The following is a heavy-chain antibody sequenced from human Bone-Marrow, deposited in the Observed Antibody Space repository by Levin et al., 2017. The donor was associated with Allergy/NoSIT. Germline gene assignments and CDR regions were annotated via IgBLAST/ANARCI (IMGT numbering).Heavy chain of an antibody. CDR3: ARWWGSPREGADY. Sequence: SQTLSLTCALYGGSFSGYYWSWIRQSPGKGLEWIGEINHRGGTDYNPSLRSRVTLSLDTSKNHFSLKLNSVTAADTAVYYCARWWGSPREGADYWGQGTLVTVSS. J-gene: IGHJ4*02. V-gene: IGHV4-34*01. CDR1: GGSFSGYY. D-gene: IGHD2-15*01. CDR2: INHRGGT.